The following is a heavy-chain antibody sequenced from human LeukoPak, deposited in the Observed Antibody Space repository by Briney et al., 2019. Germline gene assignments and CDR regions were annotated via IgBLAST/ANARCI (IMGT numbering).Heavy chain of an antibody. J-gene: IGHJ6*03. CDR2: ISAYNGNT. CDR1: GYTFTGYG. Sequence: ASVTVSCKASGYTFTGYGISWVRQAPGQGLEWMGWISAYNGNTNYAQKLQGRVTMTTDTSTSTAYMELRSLRSDDTAVYDCARVIEHSSSSEYYYYCYMDVWGKGTTLTVSS. V-gene: IGHV1-18*01. CDR3: ARVIEHSSSSEYYYYCYMDV. D-gene: IGHD6-6*01.